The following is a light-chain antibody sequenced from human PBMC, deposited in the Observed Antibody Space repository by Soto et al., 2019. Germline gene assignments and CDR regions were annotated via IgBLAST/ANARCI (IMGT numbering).Light chain of an antibody. CDR3: VAWDDSLNGFV. Sequence: LPGTAPDVLIYNDNQRPSGVPDRFSGSKSGTSAYLAISGLQSEDEADYYCVAWDDSLNGFVFGTGTKVTVL. J-gene: IGLJ1*01. CDR2: NDN. V-gene: IGLV1-44*01.